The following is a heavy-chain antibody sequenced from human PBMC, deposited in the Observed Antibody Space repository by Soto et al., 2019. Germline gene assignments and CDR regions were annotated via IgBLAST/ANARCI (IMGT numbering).Heavy chain of an antibody. J-gene: IGHJ4*02. Sequence: GGSLRLSCAASGFTFSSYGMHWVRQAPGKGLEWVAVIWYDGSNKYYADSVKGRFTISRDNSKNTLYLQMNSLRAEDTAVYYCAKGGYYDFWSGYYLLNYWGQGTLVTVSS. CDR3: AKGGYYDFWSGYYLLNY. CDR2: IWYDGSNK. CDR1: GFTFSSYG. V-gene: IGHV3-33*06. D-gene: IGHD3-3*01.